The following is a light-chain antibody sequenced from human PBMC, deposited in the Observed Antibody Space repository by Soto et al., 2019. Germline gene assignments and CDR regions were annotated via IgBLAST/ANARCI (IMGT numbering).Light chain of an antibody. J-gene: IGLJ2*01. CDR2: GNN. CDR1: SSNIGAHYD. V-gene: IGLV1-40*01. CDR3: QSYDSSLSGVV. Sequence: QSVLTQPPSVSGAPGQRVTISCTGSSSNIGAHYDLHWYQQLPGTAPKLLIYGNNNRPSGVPDRFSGSKSGTSASLAITGLQAEDEADYYCQSYDSSLSGVVFGGGTNLTVL.